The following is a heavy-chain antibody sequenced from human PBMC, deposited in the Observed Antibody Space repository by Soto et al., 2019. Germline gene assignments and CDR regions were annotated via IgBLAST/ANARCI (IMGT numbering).Heavy chain of an antibody. CDR1: GYSFSSYG. Sequence: ASVKVSCKASGYSFSSYGITWVRQAPGQGLEWMGWISPSSGETNYAQKYQGRVTVTTDTSTTTTYLELRSLKSDDTAVYYCARDWHPRFDPWGPGTLVTVSS. J-gene: IGHJ5*02. CDR3: ARDWHPRFDP. V-gene: IGHV1-18*01. CDR2: ISPSSGET.